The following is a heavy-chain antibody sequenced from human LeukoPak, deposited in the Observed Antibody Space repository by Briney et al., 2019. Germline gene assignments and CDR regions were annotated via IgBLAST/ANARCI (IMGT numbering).Heavy chain of an antibody. CDR3: ARRGGAMVRGVIFYYYYYYMDV. V-gene: IGHV4-39*01. D-gene: IGHD3-10*01. J-gene: IGHJ6*03. CDR2: IYYSGST. CDR1: GGSISSSSYY. Sequence: TSETLSLTCTVSGGSISSSSYYWGWIRQPPGKGLEWIGTIYYSGSTYYKPSLKSRVTISVDTSKNQFSLKLSSVTAADTAVYYCARRGGAMVRGVIFYYYYYYMDVWGKGTTVTISS.